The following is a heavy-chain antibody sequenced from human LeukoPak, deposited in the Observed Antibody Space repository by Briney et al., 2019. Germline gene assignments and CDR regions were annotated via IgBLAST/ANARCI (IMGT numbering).Heavy chain of an antibody. V-gene: IGHV6-1*01. J-gene: IGHJ4*02. CDR1: GDSVSSNSGA. Sequence: SQTLSLTCAISGDSVSSNSGAWNWFRQSPSRGLEWLGRTYYRSKWYNDYAVSVKSRVIINPDTSKNQFSLQLNSVTPDDTAVYYCVREGDCGILAYWGQGSPVTVSS. D-gene: IGHD1-26*01. CDR2: TYYRSKWYN. CDR3: VREGDCGILAY.